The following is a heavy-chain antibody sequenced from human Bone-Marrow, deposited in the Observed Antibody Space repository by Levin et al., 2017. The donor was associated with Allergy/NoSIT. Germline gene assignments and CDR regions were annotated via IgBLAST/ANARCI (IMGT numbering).Heavy chain of an antibody. CDR3: TRLNNHCSTSNCWLEKHYYSFGMDI. J-gene: IGHJ6*02. Sequence: ASETLSLTCTVSGGAISPYYWTWIRQPPGKGLEWIGFIYYSGSISYNPSLKSRVTISLDTSKNQLSLTLGSVTAADTAVYYCTRLNNHCSTSNCWLEKHYYSFGMDIWGQGTTVTVSS. CDR1: GGAISPYY. D-gene: IGHD2-2*01. CDR2: IYYSGSI. V-gene: IGHV4-59*08.